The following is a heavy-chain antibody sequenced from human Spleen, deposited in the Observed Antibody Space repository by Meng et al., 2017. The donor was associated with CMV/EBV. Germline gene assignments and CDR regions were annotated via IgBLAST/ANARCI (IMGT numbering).Heavy chain of an antibody. Sequence: QGQLQHWGAGLLKPSEALSLTCAVYGGSFSGYYWSWIRQPPGKGLEWIGEINHSGSTNYNPSLKSRVTISVDTSKNQFSLKLSSVTAADTAVYYCARDRTTVTTRYFDLWGRGTLVTVSS. V-gene: IGHV4-34*01. CDR2: INHSGST. CDR1: GGSFSGYY. J-gene: IGHJ2*01. D-gene: IGHD4-17*01. CDR3: ARDRTTVTTRYFDL.